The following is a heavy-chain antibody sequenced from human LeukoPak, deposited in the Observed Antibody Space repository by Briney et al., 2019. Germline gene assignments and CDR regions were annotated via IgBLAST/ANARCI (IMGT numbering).Heavy chain of an antibody. CDR2: INHSGST. Sequence: SETLSLTCAVYGGSFSGYYWSWTRQPPGKGLEWIGEINHSGSTNYNPSLKSRVTISVDTSKNQFSLKLSSVTAADTAVYYCARGVPYSSSFDYWGQGTLVTVSS. CDR1: GGSFSGYY. CDR3: ARGVPYSSSFDY. V-gene: IGHV4-34*01. D-gene: IGHD6-6*01. J-gene: IGHJ4*02.